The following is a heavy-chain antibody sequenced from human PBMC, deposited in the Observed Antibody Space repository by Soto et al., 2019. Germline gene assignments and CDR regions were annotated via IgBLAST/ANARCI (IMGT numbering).Heavy chain of an antibody. CDR1: GYTFTSYY. V-gene: IGHV1-46*01. CDR3: ARAPGDFWSGNNWFDP. Sequence: GASVKVFCKASGYTFTSYYMHWVRQAPGQGLEWMGIINPSGGSTSYAQKFQGRVTMTRDTSTSTVYMELSSLRSEDTAVYYCARAPGDFWSGNNWFDPWGQGTLVTVSS. D-gene: IGHD3-3*01. CDR2: INPSGGST. J-gene: IGHJ5*02.